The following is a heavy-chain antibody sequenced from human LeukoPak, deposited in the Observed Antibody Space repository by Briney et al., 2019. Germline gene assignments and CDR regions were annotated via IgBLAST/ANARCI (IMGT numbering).Heavy chain of an antibody. Sequence: ASVKVSCKASGYTFTSYYMHWVRQAPGQGLEWMGIINPSGGSTSYAQKFQGRVTVTRDTSTSTVYMELSSLRSEDTAVYYCARGSQTSYDSSGYGPSEDYWGQGTLVTVSS. V-gene: IGHV1-46*01. J-gene: IGHJ4*02. D-gene: IGHD3-22*01. CDR1: GYTFTSYY. CDR2: INPSGGST. CDR3: ARGSQTSYDSSGYGPSEDY.